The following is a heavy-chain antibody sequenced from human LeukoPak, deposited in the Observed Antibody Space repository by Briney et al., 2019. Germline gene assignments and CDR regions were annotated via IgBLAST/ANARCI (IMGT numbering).Heavy chain of an antibody. CDR3: ASELQLGAFDI. J-gene: IGHJ3*02. CDR1: GGSISSGGYS. D-gene: IGHD5-24*01. CDR2: IYHGGST. Sequence: SQTLSLTCAVSGGSISSGGYSWSWIRQPPGKGLEWIGYIYHGGSTYYNPSLKSRVTISVDTSKNQFSLKLSSVTAADTAVYYCASELQLGAFDIWGQGTIVTVSS. V-gene: IGHV4-30-2*05.